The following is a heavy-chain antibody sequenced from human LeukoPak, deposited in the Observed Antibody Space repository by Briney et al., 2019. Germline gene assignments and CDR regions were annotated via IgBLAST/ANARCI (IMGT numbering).Heavy chain of an antibody. J-gene: IGHJ4*02. Sequence: ASVKVSCKASGYTFTSYGISWVRQAPGQGLEWMGWISAYNGNTNYAQKLQGRVTMSRNSSISTAYMELSSLRSEDTAMYYCARVMSGSYPFDYWGQGTLVTASS. CDR1: GYTFTSYG. CDR2: ISAYNGNT. V-gene: IGHV1-18*01. D-gene: IGHD3-16*02. CDR3: ARVMSGSYPFDY.